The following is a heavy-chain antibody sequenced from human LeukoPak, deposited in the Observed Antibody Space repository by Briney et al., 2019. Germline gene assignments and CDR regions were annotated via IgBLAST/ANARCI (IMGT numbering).Heavy chain of an antibody. J-gene: IGHJ5*02. D-gene: IGHD1-26*01. CDR3: ARGAGKIVGATGRLFDP. CDR2: INPNSGGT. CDR1: GYTFTGYY. V-gene: IGHV1-2*02. Sequence: GASVKVSCKAPGYTFTGYYMHWVRQAPGQGLEWMGWINPNSGGTNYAQKFQGRVTMTRDTSISTAYMELSRLRSDDTAVYYCARGAGKIVGATGRLFDPWGQGTLVTVSS.